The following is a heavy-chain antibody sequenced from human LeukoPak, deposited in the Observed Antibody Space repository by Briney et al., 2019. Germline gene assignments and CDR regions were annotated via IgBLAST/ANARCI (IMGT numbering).Heavy chain of an antibody. V-gene: IGHV1-18*01. CDR2: ISAYNGNT. J-gene: IGHJ6*03. CDR1: GYTITSYG. Sequence: GASVKVSCKASGYTITSYGISWVRQAPGQGLEWMGWISAYNGNTNYAQKLQGRVTTTTDTSTSTAYMELRSLRSDDTAVYYCARDGLGGSGVAYYMDVWGKGTTVTVSS. CDR3: ARDGLGGSGVAYYMDV. D-gene: IGHD3-10*01.